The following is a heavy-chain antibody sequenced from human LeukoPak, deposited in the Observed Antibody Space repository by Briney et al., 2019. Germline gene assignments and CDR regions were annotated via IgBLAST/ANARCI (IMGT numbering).Heavy chain of an antibody. Sequence: GGSLRLSCAASGFTVDSNYLSWVRQAPGKGLEWVSTIYTGGNTYYAASVKGRFTISRDNSKNTLYLQMNSLRAEDTAVYYCAKDSNWNYVVYYYGMDVWGQGTTVTVSS. CDR3: AKDSNWNYVVYYYGMDV. D-gene: IGHD1-7*01. J-gene: IGHJ6*02. V-gene: IGHV3-53*01. CDR2: IYTGGNT. CDR1: GFTVDSNY.